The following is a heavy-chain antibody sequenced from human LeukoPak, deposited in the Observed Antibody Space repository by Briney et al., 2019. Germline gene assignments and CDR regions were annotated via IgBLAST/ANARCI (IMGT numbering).Heavy chain of an antibody. Sequence: GASVKVSCKASGYTFTGCYMHWVRQAPGQGLEWMGWINPNSGGTNYAQKFQGRVTMTRDTSISTAYMELSRLRSDDTAVYYCASPLGCSGGSCYGYWGQGTLVTVSS. CDR3: ASPLGCSGGSCYGY. CDR2: INPNSGGT. CDR1: GYTFTGCY. V-gene: IGHV1-2*02. D-gene: IGHD2-15*01. J-gene: IGHJ4*02.